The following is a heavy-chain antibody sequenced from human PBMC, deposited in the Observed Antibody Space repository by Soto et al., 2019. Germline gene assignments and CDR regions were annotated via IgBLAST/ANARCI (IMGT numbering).Heavy chain of an antibody. Sequence: QVQLVESGGGVVQPGRSLRLSCAASGFTFSSYGMHWVLQAPGKGLDWVAVIWYDGSNKYYADSVKGRFTISRDNSKNTLYLQMNSLRAEDTAVYYCARESGALTVTRYNWFDPWGQGTLVTVSS. CDR3: ARESGALTVTRYNWFDP. D-gene: IGHD4-4*01. CDR1: GFTFSSYG. J-gene: IGHJ5*02. V-gene: IGHV3-33*01. CDR2: IWYDGSNK.